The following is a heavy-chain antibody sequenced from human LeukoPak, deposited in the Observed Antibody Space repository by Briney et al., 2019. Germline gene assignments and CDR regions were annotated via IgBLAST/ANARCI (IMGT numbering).Heavy chain of an antibody. Sequence: GGSLRLSCAASGFTFSSSWMHWVRQAPGNGLVWVSRINSDGSSTGYADSVKGRFTISRDNAKNSLYLQMNSLRAEDTAVYYCAELGITKIGGVWGKGTTVTISS. J-gene: IGHJ6*04. CDR1: GFTFSSSW. D-gene: IGHD3-10*02. CDR3: AELGITKIGGV. V-gene: IGHV3-74*01. CDR2: INSDGSST.